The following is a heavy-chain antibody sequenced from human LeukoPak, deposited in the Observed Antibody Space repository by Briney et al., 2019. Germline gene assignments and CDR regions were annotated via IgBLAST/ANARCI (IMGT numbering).Heavy chain of an antibody. D-gene: IGHD3-9*01. J-gene: IGHJ6*02. V-gene: IGHV3-7*01. Sequence: GGSLRLSCTTSGFNFRAYWMGWVRQAPGKGLEWVANIKQDGSEKYYVDSVKGRFTISRDNAKNSLYLQMNSLRAEDTAVYYCARDRSPFSYDILTGYGMDVWGQGTTVTVSS. CDR2: IKQDGSEK. CDR3: ARDRSPFSYDILTGYGMDV. CDR1: GFNFRAYW.